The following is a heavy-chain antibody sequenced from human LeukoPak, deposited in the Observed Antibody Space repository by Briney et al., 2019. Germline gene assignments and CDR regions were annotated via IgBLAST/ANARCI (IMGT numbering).Heavy chain of an antibody. J-gene: IGHJ6*02. CDR1: GFTFSSYA. Sequence: HAGGSLRLSCAASGFTFSSYAMHWVRQPPGKGLEWVANIKQDGSEKHYVDSVKGRFTISRDNAKSSLYLQMNSLRVEDTAVYYCGGPNPLLERPSAMDVWGQGTTVTVSS. CDR2: IKQDGSEK. V-gene: IGHV3-7*01. D-gene: IGHD3-3*01. CDR3: GGPNPLLERPSAMDV.